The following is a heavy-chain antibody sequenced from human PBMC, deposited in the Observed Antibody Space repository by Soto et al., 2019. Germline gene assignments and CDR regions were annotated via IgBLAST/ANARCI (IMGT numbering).Heavy chain of an antibody. J-gene: IGHJ4*02. CDR2: IYYSGST. D-gene: IGHD6-19*01. V-gene: IGHV4-31*03. CDR3: ARWGWDSSFDY. CDR1: GGSISSGGYY. Sequence: SETLSLTCTVSGGSISSGGYYWSWIRQHPGKGLEWIGYIYYSGSTYYNPSLKSRVTISVDTSKNQFSLKLSSVTAADTAVYYCARWGWDSSFDYWGQGTLVTAPQ.